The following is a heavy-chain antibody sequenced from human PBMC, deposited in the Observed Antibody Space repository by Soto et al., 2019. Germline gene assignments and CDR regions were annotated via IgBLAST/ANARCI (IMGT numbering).Heavy chain of an antibody. D-gene: IGHD6-19*01. J-gene: IGHJ4*02. Sequence: AGGSLNHSGAASGVTLRIYCMHLVRQTQQKGLEWGSSISSTSTYTHYADSVKGRFTISRDNANNSLFLQMNSLRAEDTAIYYCARDLALAGNYWGQGDLV. V-gene: IGHV3-21*01. CDR3: ARDLALAGNY. CDR1: GVTLRIYC. CDR2: ISSTSTYT.